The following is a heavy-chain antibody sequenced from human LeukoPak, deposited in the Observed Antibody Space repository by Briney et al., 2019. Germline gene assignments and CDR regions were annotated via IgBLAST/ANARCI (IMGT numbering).Heavy chain of an antibody. J-gene: IGHJ3*01. CDR2: INPSGGAT. V-gene: IGHV1-46*01. CDR1: GYIFTNYY. D-gene: IGHD3-10*01. CDR3: ARFGSGAPDAFDV. Sequence: ASVKVSCKASGYIFTNYYIHWVRQAPGQGLEWMGIINPSGGATSSAQKFQGRVTMTRDTSTDTVYMELGSLRSEDTAMYYCARFGSGAPDAFDVWGQGTMVTVSS.